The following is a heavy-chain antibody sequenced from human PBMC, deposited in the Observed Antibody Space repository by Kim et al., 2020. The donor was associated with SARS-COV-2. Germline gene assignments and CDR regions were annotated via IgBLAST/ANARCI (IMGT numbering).Heavy chain of an antibody. CDR1: GFTFSSYS. CDR2: ISSSSSTI. J-gene: IGHJ6*02. CDR3: ARAGPDLRYFDWTGYYYYGMDD. Sequence: GGSLRLSCAASGFTFSSYSMNWVRQAPGKGLEWVSYISSSSSTIYYADSVKGRFTISRDNAKNSLYLQMNSLRAEDTAVYYCARAGPDLRYFDWTGYYYYGMDDWGQGTTVTVSS. D-gene: IGHD3-9*01. V-gene: IGHV3-48*01.